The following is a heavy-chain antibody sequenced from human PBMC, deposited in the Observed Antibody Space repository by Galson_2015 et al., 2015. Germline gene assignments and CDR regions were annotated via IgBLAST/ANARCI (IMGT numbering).Heavy chain of an antibody. D-gene: IGHD2-2*01. Sequence: SLRLSCAASGFTFSSYWMSWVRQAPGKGLEWVANIKQDGSEKYYVDSVKGRFTISRDNAKNSLYLQMNSLRAEDTAVYYCARTGGYCSSTSCHDWYFDLWGRGTLVTVSS. CDR2: IKQDGSEK. CDR1: GFTFSSYW. J-gene: IGHJ2*01. V-gene: IGHV3-7*02. CDR3: ARTGGYCSSTSCHDWYFDL.